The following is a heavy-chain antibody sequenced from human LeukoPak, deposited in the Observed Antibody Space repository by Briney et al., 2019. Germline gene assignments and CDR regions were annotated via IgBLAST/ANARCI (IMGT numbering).Heavy chain of an antibody. V-gene: IGHV4-34*01. J-gene: IGHJ3*02. D-gene: IGHD3-3*01. Sequence: SETLSLTCAVYGGSFSGYYWSWIRQPPGKGLEWIGEINHGGSTNYNPSLKSRVTISVDTSKSQFSLKLSSVTAADTAVYYCARRSIGITIFGVVRAFDIWGQGTMVTVSS. CDR1: GGSFSGYY. CDR3: ARRSIGITIFGVVRAFDI. CDR2: INHGGST.